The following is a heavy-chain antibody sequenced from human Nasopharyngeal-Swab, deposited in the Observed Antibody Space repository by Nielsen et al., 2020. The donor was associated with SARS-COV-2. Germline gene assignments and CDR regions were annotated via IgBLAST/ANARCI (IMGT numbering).Heavy chain of an antibody. CDR2: INHSGST. V-gene: IGHV4-34*01. CDR3: ARRGYPATDY. J-gene: IGHJ4*02. D-gene: IGHD3-22*01. Sequence: WIRQPPGKGLEWIGEINHSGSTNYNPSLKSRVTIPVDTSKNQFSLKLSSVTAADTAVYYCARRGYPATDYWGQGTLVTVSS.